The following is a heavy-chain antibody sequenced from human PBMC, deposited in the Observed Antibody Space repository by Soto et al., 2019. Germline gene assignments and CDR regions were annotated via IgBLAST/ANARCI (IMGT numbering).Heavy chain of an antibody. CDR3: AKDSEYYYDSSGYYYDY. Sequence: EVQLLESGGGLVQPGGSLRLSCAASGFTFSSYAMSWVRQAPGKGLEWVSAIRGSAGSTYYADSVKGRFTISRDNSKNTRYLKMNSLKAEDTAAYYCAKDSEYYYDSSGYYYDYWGQGTLVTVSS. J-gene: IGHJ4*02. V-gene: IGHV3-23*01. CDR2: IRGSAGST. D-gene: IGHD3-22*01. CDR1: GFTFSSYA.